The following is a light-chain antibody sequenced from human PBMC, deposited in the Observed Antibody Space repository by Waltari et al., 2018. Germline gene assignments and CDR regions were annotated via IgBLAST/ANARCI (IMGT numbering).Light chain of an antibody. CDR3: QQYDNLRVT. CDR1: QDISNY. CDR2: DAS. J-gene: IGKJ2*01. Sequence: DIQMTQSPSSLSASVVDRVTITCQASQDISNYLNWYQQKPGKAPKLLIYDASNLETGVPSRFSGSGSGTDFTFTISSLQPEDIATYYCQQYDNLRVTFGQGTKLEI. V-gene: IGKV1-33*01.